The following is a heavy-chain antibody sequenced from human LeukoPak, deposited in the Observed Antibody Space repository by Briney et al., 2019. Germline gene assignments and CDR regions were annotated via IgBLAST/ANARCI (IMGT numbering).Heavy chain of an antibody. V-gene: IGHV1-2*02. CDR3: ARARYSSSWYKLHSHFDY. CDR2: INPNSGGT. J-gene: IGHJ4*02. CDR1: GYTFTGYY. D-gene: IGHD6-13*01. Sequence: ASVKVSCKASGYTFTGYYMHWVRQAPGQGLEWMGWINPNSGGTNYAQKFQGRVTMTRDTSISTAYMELSRLRPDDTAVYYCARARYSSSWYKLHSHFDYWGQGTLVTVSS.